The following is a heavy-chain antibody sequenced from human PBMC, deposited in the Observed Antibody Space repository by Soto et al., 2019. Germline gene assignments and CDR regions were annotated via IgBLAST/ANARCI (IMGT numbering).Heavy chain of an antibody. D-gene: IGHD2-21*01. CDR3: TRPHNVSSKPY. CDR2: IYHSETT. CDR1: GDSISRGSH. Sequence: SETLSLTSAVYGDSISRGSHWAWIRQPPGKGLEWVASIYHSETTYYNPSLTSRVTIAVDTSKNQFSQKLSSVTAADSAVYYFTRPHNVSSKPYSGQGTLVTVSS. V-gene: IGHV4-38-2*01. J-gene: IGHJ4*02.